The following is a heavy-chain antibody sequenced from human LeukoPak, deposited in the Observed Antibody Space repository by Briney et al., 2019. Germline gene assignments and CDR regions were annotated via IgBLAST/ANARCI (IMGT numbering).Heavy chain of an antibody. V-gene: IGHV4-30-4*08. Sequence: PSQTLSLTCTVSGGSISSDDYYWRWLRPPPGPGLEWFVYIYYSGSTYYNTSLKSRVIISVDTSKNQFSLKLSSVTAADTAVYYFARLESGNYDFWSGKQSRPYWGQGTLVTVSS. CDR1: GGSISSDDYY. CDR2: IYYSGST. CDR3: ARLESGNYDFWSGKQSRPY. J-gene: IGHJ4*02. D-gene: IGHD3-3*01.